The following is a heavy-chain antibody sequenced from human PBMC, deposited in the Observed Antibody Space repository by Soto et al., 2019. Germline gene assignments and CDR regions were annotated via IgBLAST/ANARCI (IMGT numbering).Heavy chain of an antibody. CDR3: AGRQQNYYYYGMDV. Sequence: QVQLVESGGGVVQPGRSLTVSRAASGISISTYAMHWVRQAPGKGLEGVAVISQDGSVKYYADSVKGRFTISRDNPKNTLFLQMNSLGADDTAVYYCAGRQQNYYYYGMDVWGQGTTVTVSS. CDR1: GISISTYA. J-gene: IGHJ6*02. CDR2: ISQDGSVK. D-gene: IGHD6-13*01. V-gene: IGHV3-30*03.